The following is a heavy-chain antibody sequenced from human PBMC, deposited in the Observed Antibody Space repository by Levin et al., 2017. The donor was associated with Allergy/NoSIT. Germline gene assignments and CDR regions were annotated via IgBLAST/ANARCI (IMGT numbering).Heavy chain of an antibody. Sequence: SCAASGFTFRTFWMSWVRQAPGKGPEWVANIKQDGSDKYYVHSVEGRFTVSRDNAKNSLYLQMNSLRVEDTAVYYCARDHAGEDEYFDFWGQGTLVTVSS. CDR1: GFTFRTFW. CDR3: ARDHAGEDEYFDF. V-gene: IGHV3-7*01. CDR2: IKQDGSDK. D-gene: IGHD7-27*01. J-gene: IGHJ4*02.